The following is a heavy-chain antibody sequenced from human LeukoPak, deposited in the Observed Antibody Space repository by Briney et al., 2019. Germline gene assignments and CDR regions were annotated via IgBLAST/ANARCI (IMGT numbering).Heavy chain of an antibody. V-gene: IGHV4-34*01. D-gene: IGHD3-10*01. CDR3: ARSDNTFYYGSGSYYY. Sequence: SETLSLTCAVYGGSLSGYYWSWIRQPPGKGLEWIGEINHSGSTNYNPSLKSRVTISVDTSKNQFSLKLSSVTAADTAVYYCARSDNTFYYGSGSYYYWGQGTLGTVSS. J-gene: IGHJ4*02. CDR2: INHSGST. CDR1: GGSLSGYY.